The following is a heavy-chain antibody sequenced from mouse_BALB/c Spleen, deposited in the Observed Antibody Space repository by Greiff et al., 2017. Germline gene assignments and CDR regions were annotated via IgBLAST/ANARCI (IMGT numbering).Heavy chain of an antibody. CDR2: IIPSSGYT. V-gene: IGHV1-4*01. D-gene: IGHD4-1*01. J-gene: IGHJ2*01. CDR1: GYTFTSYT. Sequence: QVQLQQSGAELASPGASVKMSCKASGYTFTSYTMHWVKQRPGQGREWIGYIIPSSGYTNYNQKFKDKATLTADKSSSTAYMQLSSLTSEDSAVYYCARLTGTGWGQGTTLTVSS. CDR3: ARLTGTG.